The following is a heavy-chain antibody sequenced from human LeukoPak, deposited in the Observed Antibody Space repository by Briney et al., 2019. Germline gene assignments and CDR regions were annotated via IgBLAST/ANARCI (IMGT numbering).Heavy chain of an antibody. CDR2: ISWNSGSI. V-gene: IGHV3-9*01. J-gene: IGHJ6*02. CDR3: AKAQVATAAGPYYYGMDV. CDR1: GFTFDDYA. D-gene: IGHD6-13*01. Sequence: GGSLRLSCAASGFTFDDYAMHWVRQAPGKGLEWVSGISWNSGSIGYADSVKGRFTISRDNAKNSLYLQMNSLRAEDTASYYCAKAQVATAAGPYYYGMDVWGQGTTVTVSS.